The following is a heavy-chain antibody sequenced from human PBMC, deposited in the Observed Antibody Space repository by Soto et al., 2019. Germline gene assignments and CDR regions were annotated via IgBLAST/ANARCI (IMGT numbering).Heavy chain of an antibody. J-gene: IGHJ4*02. V-gene: IGHV3-66*01. CDR1: GFIVSTNY. CDR2: IYSGTNT. Sequence: PGGSLRLSCAASGFIVSTNYMSWVRQAPGKGLEWVSVIYSGTNTYYADSVKGRFTISRDKSKNTLYLQMNALRPEDTAVYYCANTFPLSSWGQGTLVTVSS. CDR3: ANTFPLSS.